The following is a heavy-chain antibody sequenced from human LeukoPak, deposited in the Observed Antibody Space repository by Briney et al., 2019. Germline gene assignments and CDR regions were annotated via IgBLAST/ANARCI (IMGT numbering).Heavy chain of an antibody. J-gene: IGHJ5*02. D-gene: IGHD3-10*01. V-gene: IGHV4-31*03. CDR3: ARGPSITVIGNCFDP. Sequence: SETLSLTCTVSGGSISSGGYYWSWLRQNPAKGLEWIGNIYHSGSTSYNPSLKSRVTISVDTSKRQFSLRLTSVTAADTAVYYCARGPSITVIGNCFDPWGQGTLVTVSS. CDR2: IYHSGST. CDR1: GGSISSGGYY.